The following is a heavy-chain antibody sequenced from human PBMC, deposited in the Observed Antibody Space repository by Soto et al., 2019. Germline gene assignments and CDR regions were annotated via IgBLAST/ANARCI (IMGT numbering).Heavy chain of an antibody. Sequence: QVQLVQSGTEVKKPGASVKVSCKASGYTFRSYGISWVRQAPGQGLEWMGWISGYNGNTHYSQKFQGKVTMTTDTSTSTAYMELSNLRCDDTAVYYCAKADSNYAGRFSYYYMDVWGTGTMVTVSS. CDR1: GYTFRSYG. CDR2: ISGYNGNT. D-gene: IGHD4-4*01. V-gene: IGHV1-18*01. CDR3: AKADSNYAGRFSYYYMDV. J-gene: IGHJ6*03.